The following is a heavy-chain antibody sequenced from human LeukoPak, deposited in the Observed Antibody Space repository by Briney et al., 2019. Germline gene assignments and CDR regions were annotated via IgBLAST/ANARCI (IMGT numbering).Heavy chain of an antibody. D-gene: IGHD3-10*01. J-gene: IGHJ4*02. CDR3: ARLWFGASD. CDR2: ISSNGGST. V-gene: IGHV3-64*01. CDR1: GFTVSSNY. Sequence: PGGSLRLSCAASGFTVSSNYMSWVRQAPGKGLEYVSAISSNGGSTYYANSVKGRFTISRDNSKNTLYLQMGSLRAEDMAVYYCARLWFGASDWGQGTLVTVSS.